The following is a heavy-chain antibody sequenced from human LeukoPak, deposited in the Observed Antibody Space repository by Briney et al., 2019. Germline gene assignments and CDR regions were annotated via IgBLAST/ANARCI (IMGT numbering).Heavy chain of an antibody. J-gene: IGHJ5*02. D-gene: IGHD2-2*01. CDR2: VYPGDSET. CDR1: GYRSVDYW. CDR3: ARRGNCNSNSCFEGKWGFDP. Sequence: GESLKISWKGSGYRSVDYWIGWVRQMPGKGLEWMGIVYPGDSETRYSPSFQGQVTMSADKSINTSYLQWSSRKASDTAMYYWARRGNCNSNSCFEGKWGFDPRGQGTLVTVSS. V-gene: IGHV5-51*01.